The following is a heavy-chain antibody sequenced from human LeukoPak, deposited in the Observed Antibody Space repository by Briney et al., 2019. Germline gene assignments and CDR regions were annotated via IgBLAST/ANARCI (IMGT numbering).Heavy chain of an antibody. V-gene: IGHV5-51*01. CDR1: GYSLNSYW. Sequence: GESLKTSRKSSGYSLNSYWIGWVRQMSGKGLGWMGIIYPGDSDTRYSPSFQGQVTISADKSISTAYLQWSSLKASDTAMYYCARHEATDAFDIWGQGTMVTVSS. CDR3: ARHEATDAFDI. J-gene: IGHJ3*02. CDR2: IYPGDSDT.